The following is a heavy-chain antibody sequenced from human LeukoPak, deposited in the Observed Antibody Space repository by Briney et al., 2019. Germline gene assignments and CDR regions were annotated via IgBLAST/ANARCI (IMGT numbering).Heavy chain of an antibody. D-gene: IGHD6-6*01. J-gene: IGHJ6*02. V-gene: IGHV1-2*02. Sequence: ASVKVSCKTSGYTFTAYYLHWVRQAPGQGLEWMGWINPYSDVTKYAQKLQGRVIMTRDTASKTAYLELRSLTIDDTAVYYCARGGPIDVHSITSSRHSMDVWGQGATVSVSS. CDR1: GYTFTAYY. CDR3: ARGGPIDVHSITSSRHSMDV. CDR2: INPYSDVT.